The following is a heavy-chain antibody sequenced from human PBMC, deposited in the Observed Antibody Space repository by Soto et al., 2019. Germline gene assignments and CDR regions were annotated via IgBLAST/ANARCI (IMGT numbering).Heavy chain of an antibody. CDR2: IKSKIDGGTT. V-gene: IGHV3-15*07. J-gene: IGHJ4*02. Sequence: EVQLVESGGGLVKPGGSLRLSCTGSGFIVSSAWMNWVRQAPGKGLEWVGRIKSKIDGGTTDYAAPAQVRFTISLEDSKNMLNLQMESMITEDTAVYYCTTALQRALTVDTARYWGQGTLVTVSS. CDR3: TTALQRALTVDTARY. CDR1: GFIVSSAW. D-gene: IGHD2-21*02.